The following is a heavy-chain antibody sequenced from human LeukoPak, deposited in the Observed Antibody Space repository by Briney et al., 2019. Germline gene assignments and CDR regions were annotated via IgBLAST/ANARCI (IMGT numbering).Heavy chain of an antibody. J-gene: IGHJ4*02. V-gene: IGHV4-30-4*01. Sequence: SQTLSLTCTVSGGSISDGDYYWSWIRQPPGKGLEWIGYIYYSGSTYYNPSLKSRLTISVDTSKNQFYLRLSSVTAADTAVYYCARARMATTPFDYWGQGTLVTVSS. CDR3: ARARMATTPFDY. CDR1: GGSISDGDYY. CDR2: IYYSGST. D-gene: IGHD5-24*01.